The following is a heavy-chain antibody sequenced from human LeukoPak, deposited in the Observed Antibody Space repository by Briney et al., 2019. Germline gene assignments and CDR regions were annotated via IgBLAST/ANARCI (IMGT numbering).Heavy chain of an antibody. J-gene: IGHJ4*02. V-gene: IGHV3-30*18. CDR2: ISYDGGNK. CDR3: AKPFYYGSGSYCFDY. Sequence: GGSLRLSCAASGFTFSSYGMHWVRQAPGKGLEWVAVISYDGGNKYYADSVKGRFTISRDNSKNTLYLQMNSLRAEDTAVYYCAKPFYYGSGSYCFDYWGQGTLVTVSS. CDR1: GFTFSSYG. D-gene: IGHD3-10*01.